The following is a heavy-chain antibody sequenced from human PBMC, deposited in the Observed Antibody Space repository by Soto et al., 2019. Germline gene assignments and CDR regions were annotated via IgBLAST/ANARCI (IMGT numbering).Heavy chain of an antibody. CDR3: ANLRRFGEFFDY. Sequence: SLTCTVSGGSISSGDYYWSWIRQPPGKGLEWIGYIYYSGSTYYNPSLKSRVTISVDTSKNQFSLKLSSVTAADTAVYYCANLRRFGEFFDYWGQGTLVTVSS. V-gene: IGHV4-30-4*01. D-gene: IGHD3-10*01. CDR2: IYYSGST. CDR1: GGSISSGDYY. J-gene: IGHJ4*02.